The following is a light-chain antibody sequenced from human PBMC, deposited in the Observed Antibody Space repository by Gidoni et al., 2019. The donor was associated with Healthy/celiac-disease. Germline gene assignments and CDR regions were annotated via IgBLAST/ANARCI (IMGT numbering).Light chain of an antibody. CDR3: QQSYSTLPYT. V-gene: IGKV1-39*01. CDR2: AAS. CDR1: QCISSH. J-gene: IGKJ2*01. Sequence: DSQMTQSPASLSASVGDRVTITCRASQCISSHLNWYQQKPGKAPKLLIYAASSLQSGVPSRFSGSGSGTDFTLTISSLQPEDFATYYCQQSYSTLPYTFGQGTKLEIK.